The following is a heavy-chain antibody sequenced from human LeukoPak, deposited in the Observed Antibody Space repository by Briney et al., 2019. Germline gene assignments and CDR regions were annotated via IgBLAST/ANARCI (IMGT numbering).Heavy chain of an antibody. D-gene: IGHD3-22*01. J-gene: IGHJ6*03. V-gene: IGHV1-46*01. CDR3: ARGPGGRSGYYPLEDYYYYYYMDV. CDR2: LNHSGGST. CDR1: GYTFTSYY. Sequence: ASVKVSCKASGYTFTSYYMHWVRQAPGQGLEWMGILNHSGGSTSYAQKFQGRVTMTTDTSTSTAYMELRSLRSDDTAVYYCARGPGGRSGYYPLEDYYYYYYMDVWGKGTTVTVSS.